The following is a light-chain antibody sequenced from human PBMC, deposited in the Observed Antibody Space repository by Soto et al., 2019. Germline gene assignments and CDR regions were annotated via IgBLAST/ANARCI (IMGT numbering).Light chain of an antibody. J-gene: IGKJ2*01. V-gene: IGKV2-30*01. CDR1: RSLAYIDGNTY. CDR2: NVS. Sequence: DVLMTQSPLSLPVTLGQPASISCWSSRSLAYIDGNTYLNWFQQRPGQSPRRLIYNVSNRASGVPDRFSGSGSGTDCTLKISRVEAADLGFYYCMQGTHWPPYTFGQGTKLEIK. CDR3: MQGTHWPPYT.